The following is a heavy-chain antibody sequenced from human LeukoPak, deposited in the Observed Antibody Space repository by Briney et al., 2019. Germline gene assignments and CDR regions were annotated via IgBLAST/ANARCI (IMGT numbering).Heavy chain of an antibody. V-gene: IGHV4-61*01. D-gene: IGHD2-15*01. CDR3: ARATLGYCSGGSCYSFDP. CDR2: IYYTGST. J-gene: IGHJ5*02. CDR1: GGSVSRGSYY. Sequence: SETLTLTCTVSGGSVSRGSYYWSWIRQPPGKGLEWIGYIYYTGSTNYSPSLQSRVTISADTSKNQFSLNLSSVTAADTAVYYCARATLGYCSGGSCYSFDPWGQGTLVTVSS.